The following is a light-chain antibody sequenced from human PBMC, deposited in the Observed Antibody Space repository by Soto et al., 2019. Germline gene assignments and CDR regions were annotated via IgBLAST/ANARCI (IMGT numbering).Light chain of an antibody. Sequence: EVVLTQSPATLSSSPGESVTLSCRASQSINTYLAWYQQKPGQAPRLLIYDASYRAAGIPSRFSGSGSGTDFTLTISSLEPADFAIYHCQQRSNWPLTFGLVTKVEI. J-gene: IGKJ4*01. CDR1: QSINTY. CDR2: DAS. V-gene: IGKV3-11*01. CDR3: QQRSNWPLT.